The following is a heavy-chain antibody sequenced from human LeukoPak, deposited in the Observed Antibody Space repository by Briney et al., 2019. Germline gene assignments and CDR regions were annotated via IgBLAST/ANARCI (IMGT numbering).Heavy chain of an antibody. CDR1: GVAFSNYA. D-gene: IGHD5-12*01. J-gene: IGHJ4*02. Sequence: SVKVSCKASGVAFSNYAISWVRQAPGQGLEWMGGIIPIFGTANYAQKFQGRVTITADESTSTAYMELSSLRSEDTAVYYCARSLEVATIGPFDYWGQGTLVTVSS. CDR2: IIPIFGTA. CDR3: ARSLEVATIGPFDY. V-gene: IGHV1-69*13.